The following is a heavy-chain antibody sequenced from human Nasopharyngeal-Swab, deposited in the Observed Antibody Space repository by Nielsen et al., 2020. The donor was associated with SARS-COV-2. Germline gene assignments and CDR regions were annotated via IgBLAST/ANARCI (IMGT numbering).Heavy chain of an antibody. CDR1: GFTFSSYG. Sequence: GSLRLSCAASGFTFSSYGMHWVRQAPGKGLEWVAVISYDGSNKYYADSVKGRFTISRDNSKNTLYLQMNSLRAEDTAVYYCATIFGVPYWGQGTLVTVSS. CDR2: ISYDGSNK. V-gene: IGHV3-30*03. CDR3: ATIFGVPY. D-gene: IGHD3-3*01. J-gene: IGHJ4*02.